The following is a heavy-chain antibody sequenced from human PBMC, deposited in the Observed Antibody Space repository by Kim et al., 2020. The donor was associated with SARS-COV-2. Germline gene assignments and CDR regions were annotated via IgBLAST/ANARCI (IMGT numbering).Heavy chain of an antibody. V-gene: IGHV3-33*08. D-gene: IGHD1-26*01. CDR1: GFTFSSYA. CDR2: IWHDGGNK. Sequence: GGSLRLSCAASGFTFSSYAIHWVRQAPGKGLEWVAVIWHDGGNKYYADSVKGRFTVSRDNSKNTVYLQMSSLRAEDTAVYYCARFSAVIDYGGQGTLATVSS. J-gene: IGHJ4*02. CDR3: ARFSAVIDY.